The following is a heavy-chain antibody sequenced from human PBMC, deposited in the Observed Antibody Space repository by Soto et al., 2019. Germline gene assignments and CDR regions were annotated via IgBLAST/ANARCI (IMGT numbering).Heavy chain of an antibody. Sequence: EVQLVESGGGLKQPGGSLRLSCAASGFTFRSYSMNWVRQAPGKGLEWVASMKPDGSDTYYADSVKGRFSISRDNAQRSLFLQMNDVRVDDTAVYYCALGGYCSGGGCLYQHWGQGTLLTVSS. CDR2: MKPDGSDT. CDR1: GFTFRSYS. J-gene: IGHJ1*01. V-gene: IGHV3-7*03. D-gene: IGHD2-15*01. CDR3: ALGGYCSGGGCLYQH.